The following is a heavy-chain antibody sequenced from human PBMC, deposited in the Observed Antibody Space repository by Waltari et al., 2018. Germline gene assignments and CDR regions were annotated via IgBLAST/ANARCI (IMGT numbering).Heavy chain of an antibody. V-gene: IGHV4-4*07. CDR2: IYTSGST. Sequence: QVQLQASGPGLVKPSETLSLTCPVSCVSLSSDYWSWLRQPAGKGLEWIGRIYTSGSTNYNPSLKSRVTMSVDTSKNQFSLKLSSVTAADTAVYYCARAHPKQWLVYFDYWGQGTLVTVSS. CDR3: ARAHPKQWLVYFDY. J-gene: IGHJ4*02. D-gene: IGHD6-19*01. CDR1: CVSLSSDY.